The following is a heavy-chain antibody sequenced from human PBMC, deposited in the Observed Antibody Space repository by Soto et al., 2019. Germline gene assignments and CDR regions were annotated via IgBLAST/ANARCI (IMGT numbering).Heavy chain of an antibody. J-gene: IGHJ4*02. CDR3: ASLQTSGWYGVH. CDR2: IYPNSGDT. Sequence: VASVKVSCKASGYSFTGYYIHWLRQAPGQGLEWMGWIYPNSGDTKSAQKSQGRLTLTRDTSITTAYMELSSLRSDDTAIYYCASLQTSGWYGVHWGQGTLVTVSS. V-gene: IGHV1-2*02. CDR1: GYSFTGYY. D-gene: IGHD6-19*01.